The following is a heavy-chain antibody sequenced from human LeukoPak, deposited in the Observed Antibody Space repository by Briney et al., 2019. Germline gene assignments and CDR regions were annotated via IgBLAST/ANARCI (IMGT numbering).Heavy chain of an antibody. CDR3: ARVNDFWSGYTNFGY. Sequence: TSETLSLTCTVSGGSISSYYWSWIRQPPGKGLEWIGYIYYSGSTNYNPSLKSRVTISVDTSKNQFSLKLSSVTAADTAVYYCARVNDFWSGYTNFGYWGQGTLVTVSS. CDR2: IYYSGST. J-gene: IGHJ4*02. V-gene: IGHV4-59*01. CDR1: GGSISSYY. D-gene: IGHD3-3*01.